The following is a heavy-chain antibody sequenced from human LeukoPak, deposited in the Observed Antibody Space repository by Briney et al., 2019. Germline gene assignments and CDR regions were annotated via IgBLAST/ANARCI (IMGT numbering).Heavy chain of an antibody. CDR2: ISWNSGSI. CDR1: GFTFDDYA. J-gene: IGHJ3*02. CDR3: AKDTSIGAPPAWDAFDI. D-gene: IGHD6-6*01. Sequence: PGGSLRLSCAASGFTFDDYAMHWVRQAPGKGLEWVSGISWNSGSIGYADSVKGRFTISRDNAKNSLYLQMNSLRAEDTALYYCAKDTSIGAPPAWDAFDIWGQGTMVTVSS. V-gene: IGHV3-9*01.